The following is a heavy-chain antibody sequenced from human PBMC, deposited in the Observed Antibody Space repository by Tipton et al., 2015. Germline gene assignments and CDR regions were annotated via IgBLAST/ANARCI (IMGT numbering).Heavy chain of an antibody. D-gene: IGHD3-10*01. CDR3: ARARGVIVLSAPGSFDI. J-gene: IGHJ3*02. V-gene: IGHV3-23*01. CDR1: GFTFSTYA. Sequence: SLRLSCAASGFTFSTYAMNWVRQAPGKGLEWVSAISGSGGTTYYADSVKGRFTVSRDNSKNTLYLQMNSLRAEDTAVYYCARARGVIVLSAPGSFDIWGQGTMVTVSS. CDR2: ISGSGGTT.